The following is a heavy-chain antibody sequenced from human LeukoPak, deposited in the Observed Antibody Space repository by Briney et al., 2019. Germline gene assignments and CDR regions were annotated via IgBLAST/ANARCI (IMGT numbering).Heavy chain of an antibody. V-gene: IGHV3-9*01. CDR1: GFTFDDYA. CDR3: ARDPWHDAGAGYMDV. D-gene: IGHD2-8*02. J-gene: IGHJ6*03. CDR2: ISWNSGSI. Sequence: SGGSLRLSCAASGFTFDDYAMHWVRQAPGKGLEWVSGISWNSGSIGYADSVKGRFTISRDNAKNSLYLQLSSLRAEDTAVYYCARDPWHDAGAGYMDVWGKGTTVTISS.